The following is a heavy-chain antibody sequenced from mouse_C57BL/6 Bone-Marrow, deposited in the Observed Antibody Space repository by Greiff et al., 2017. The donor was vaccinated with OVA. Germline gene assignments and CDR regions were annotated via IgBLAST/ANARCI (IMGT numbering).Heavy chain of an antibody. Sequence: GIDFSRYWMSWVRRAPGKGLEWIGEINPDSSTINYAPSLKDKFIISRDNAKNTLYLQMSKVRSEDTALYYCARVGLGSWFAYWGQGTLVTVSA. J-gene: IGHJ3*01. D-gene: IGHD4-1*01. CDR2: INPDSSTI. CDR3: ARVGLGSWFAY. CDR1: GIDFSRYW. V-gene: IGHV4-1*01.